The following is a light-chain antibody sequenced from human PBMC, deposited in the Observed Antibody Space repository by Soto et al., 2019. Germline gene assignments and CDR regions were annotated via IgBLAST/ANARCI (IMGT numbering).Light chain of an antibody. J-gene: IGKJ4*01. Sequence: EIVLTQSPATLSLSPGERATLSCRASQSVGSYLAWYQQKPGQAPRLLIYDASNRATGIPARFSGSGSETDFTLTIASLEPEDFAVYYCQQRSNWPPLTFGGGTKGEIK. CDR2: DAS. CDR3: QQRSNWPPLT. CDR1: QSVGSY. V-gene: IGKV3-11*01.